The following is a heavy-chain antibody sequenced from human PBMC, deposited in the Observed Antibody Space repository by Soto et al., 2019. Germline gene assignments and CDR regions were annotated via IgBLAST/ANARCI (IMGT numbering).Heavy chain of an antibody. D-gene: IGHD2-8*01. V-gene: IGHV4-59*01. CDR3: ARDIMVYAMGYYGMDV. J-gene: IGHJ6*02. CDR1: GGSISSYY. Sequence: SETLSLTCTVSGGSISSYYWSWIRQPPGKGLEWIGYIYYSGSTNYNPSLKSRVTISVDTSKNQFSLKLSSVTAADTAVYYCARDIMVYAMGYYGMDVWGQGTTVTVSS. CDR2: IYYSGST.